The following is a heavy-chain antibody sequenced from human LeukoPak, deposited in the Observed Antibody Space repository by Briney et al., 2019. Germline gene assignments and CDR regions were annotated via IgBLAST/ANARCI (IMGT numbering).Heavy chain of an antibody. D-gene: IGHD5-18*01. J-gene: IGHJ4*02. CDR2: VYYTGTT. CDR3: ASHRRSHGAEY. Sequence: SETLSLTCTVSVGSFEHYFWSWIRQPPGKGLEFLGYVYYTGTTDYSPSLKSRLTISADTARNQFSLDLRSVTAADTAVYFCASHRRSHGAEYWGQGTLVTVSS. V-gene: IGHV4-59*08. CDR1: VGSFEHYF.